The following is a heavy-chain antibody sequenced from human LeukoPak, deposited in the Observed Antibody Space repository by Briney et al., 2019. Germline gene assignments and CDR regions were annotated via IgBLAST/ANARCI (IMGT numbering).Heavy chain of an antibody. CDR3: ARQNSGYDLGPFAY. CDR2: ISYSGDT. Sequence: SETLSLTCSVSGGSVGSNYWSWVRQPPGKGLEWIGYISYSGDTKYNPSLKSRLSMSVDTSKNQCSLMLTSVTAADTAVYYCARQNSGYDLGPFAYWGQGILVTVSS. D-gene: IGHD5-12*01. CDR1: GGSVGSNY. V-gene: IGHV4-59*08. J-gene: IGHJ4*02.